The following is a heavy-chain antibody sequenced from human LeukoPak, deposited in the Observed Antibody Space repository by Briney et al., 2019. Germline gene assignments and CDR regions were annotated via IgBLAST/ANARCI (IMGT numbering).Heavy chain of an antibody. J-gene: IGHJ4*02. CDR2: ISSSASTI. Sequence: PGGTLRLSCAASGFTFSRNGMTWVRQAPGKGLEWVSYISSSASTINYADSVKGRFTISRDNAKNSLYLQMNSLRAEDTAVYYCARESSFCFDYWGQGTLLTVSS. D-gene: IGHD2/OR15-2a*01. CDR1: GFTFSRNG. CDR3: ARESSFCFDY. V-gene: IGHV3-48*03.